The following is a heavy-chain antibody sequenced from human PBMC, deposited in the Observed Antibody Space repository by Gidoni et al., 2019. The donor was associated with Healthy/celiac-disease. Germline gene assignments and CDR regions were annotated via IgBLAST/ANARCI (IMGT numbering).Heavy chain of an antibody. V-gene: IGHV4-39*01. J-gene: IGHJ4*02. CDR3: ARGEVVVNSDFDY. Sequence: GKGLEWIGSIYYSGSTYYNPSLKSRVTISVDTSKNQFSLKLSSVTAADTAVYYCARGEVVVNSDFDYWGQGTLVTVSS. CDR2: IYYSGST. D-gene: IGHD3-22*01.